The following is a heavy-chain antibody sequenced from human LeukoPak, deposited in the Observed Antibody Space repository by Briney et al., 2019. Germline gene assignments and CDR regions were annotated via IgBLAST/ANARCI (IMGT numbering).Heavy chain of an antibody. D-gene: IGHD2-21*01. V-gene: IGHV1-3*01. CDR3: ARDDCGDTGYPGGY. Sequence: ASVTVSCKASGYTFTKYVVHWVRQAPGQRPEWMGWINAGNGDTKYPQNFQDRVNITRDTSANTDYMELSSLTSEDTALYDCARDDCGDTGYPGGYWGQGTLVTVSS. CDR1: GYTFTKYV. J-gene: IGHJ4*02. CDR2: INAGNGDT.